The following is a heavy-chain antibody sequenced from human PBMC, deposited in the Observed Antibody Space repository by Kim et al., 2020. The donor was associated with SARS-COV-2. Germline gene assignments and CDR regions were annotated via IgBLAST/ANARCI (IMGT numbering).Heavy chain of an antibody. Sequence: SETLSLTCAVYGGSFSGYYWSWIRQPPGKGLEWIGEIYHSGTTKYNPSLKSRVTISLDTAKNQFSLKLSSVTAADTAVYFCARSLYHAPCSLWVRFDPWG. V-gene: IGHV4-34*01. CDR1: GGSFSGYY. CDR2: IYHSGTT. D-gene: IGHD2-2*01. CDR3: ARSLYHAPCSLWVRFDP. J-gene: IGHJ5*02.